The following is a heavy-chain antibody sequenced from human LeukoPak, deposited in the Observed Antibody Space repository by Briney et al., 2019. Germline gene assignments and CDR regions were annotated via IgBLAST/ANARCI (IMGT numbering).Heavy chain of an antibody. V-gene: IGHV3-23*01. Sequence: GGSLRLSCAASGFTFSNYGMSWVRQAPGKGLEWVAGISDSGGSTNYADSVKGRFTISRDNPKNILYLQMNSLRAEDTAVYFCAKRGVVIRVILVGFHKEAYYFDSWGQGALVTVSS. CDR1: GFTFSNYG. CDR3: AKRGVVIRVILVGFHKEAYYFDS. J-gene: IGHJ4*02. CDR2: ISDSGGST. D-gene: IGHD3-22*01.